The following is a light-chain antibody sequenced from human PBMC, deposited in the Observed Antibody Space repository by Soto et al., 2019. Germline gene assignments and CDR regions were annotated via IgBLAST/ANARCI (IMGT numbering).Light chain of an antibody. CDR1: QSVLVSSMNENC. CDR3: QQCYSPPWT. V-gene: IGKV4-1*01. Sequence: DIVMTQSPASLAVSLGERAAIKCKSSQSVLVSSMNENCLGWYQQKPGQPPKLLIYWASTRASGVPYRFSGSGSGTDFTLTITNLQAEDGALYYCQQCYSPPWTFGQGTKVEIK. CDR2: WAS. J-gene: IGKJ1*01.